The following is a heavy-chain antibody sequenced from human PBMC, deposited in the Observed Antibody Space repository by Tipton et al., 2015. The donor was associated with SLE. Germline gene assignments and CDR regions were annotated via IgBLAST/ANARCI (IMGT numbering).Heavy chain of an antibody. V-gene: IGHV3-7*03. D-gene: IGHD3-16*02. CDR3: ARHRLSANWSFDL. J-gene: IGHJ2*01. CDR2: INQDESSE. CDR1: GITFNDNW. Sequence: SLRLSCAASGITFNDNWMTWVRQAPGKGLEWVATINQDESSEYYVDSVKGRFTISRHNSNNMLYLEMSSLRAEDTAVYYCARHRLSANWSFDLWGRGTLVTVSS.